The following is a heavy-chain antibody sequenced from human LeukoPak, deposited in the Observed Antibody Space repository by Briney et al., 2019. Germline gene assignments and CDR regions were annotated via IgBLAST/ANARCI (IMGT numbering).Heavy chain of an antibody. D-gene: IGHD3-3*01. CDR3: ARHATYYDFWSGYYPFDY. J-gene: IGHJ4*02. V-gene: IGHV4-59*08. CDR2: IYYSGST. CDR1: GGSISSYY. Sequence: PSETLSLTCTVSGGSISSYYWSWIRQPPGKGLEWIGYIYYSGSTNYNPSLKSRVTISVDTSKNQFSLKLSPVTAADMAVYYCARHATYYDFWSGYYPFDYWGQGTLVTVSS.